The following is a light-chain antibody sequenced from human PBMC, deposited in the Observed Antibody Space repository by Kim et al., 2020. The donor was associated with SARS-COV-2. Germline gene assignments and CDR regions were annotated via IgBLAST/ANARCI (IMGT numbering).Light chain of an antibody. CDR1: QSVSSNL. V-gene: IGKV3-20*01. CDR2: GAS. CDR3: QQYGNSPRT. J-gene: IGKJ1*01. Sequence: SPGERATLSCRASQSVSSNLLAWYQQKPGQAPRLLISGASSRATGIPDRFSGSGSGTDFTLTISRLEPEDFAVYYCQQYGNSPRTFGQGTTVDIK.